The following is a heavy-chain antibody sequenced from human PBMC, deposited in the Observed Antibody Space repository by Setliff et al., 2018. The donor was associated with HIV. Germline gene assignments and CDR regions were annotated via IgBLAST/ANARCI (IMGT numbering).Heavy chain of an antibody. J-gene: IGHJ4*02. CDR3: ARGHEWLRN. CDR2: ISYTGGT. V-gene: IGHV4-59*01. Sequence: LPETLSLTCTVSGDSIRNDYWAWIRQSPEKGLEWIAYISYTGGTNYNPSLKSRVTLSLDASKNQISLKLRSVIAADTAMYYCARGHEWLRNWGQGTLVTVSS. CDR1: GDSIRNDY. D-gene: IGHD5-12*01.